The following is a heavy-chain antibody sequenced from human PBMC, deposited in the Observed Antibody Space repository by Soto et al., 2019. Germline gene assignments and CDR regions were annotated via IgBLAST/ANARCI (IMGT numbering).Heavy chain of an antibody. CDR3: ARYSSNWFQTEGMDV. CDR2: IDTSGNT. J-gene: IGHJ6*02. CDR1: GGSISTYY. Sequence: SETLSLTCTVSGGSISTYYWSWIRQPAGRGLEWIGRIDTSGNTNYNPSLKSRVTMSVDTSKKQLSLKLTSVTAADTAVYYCARYSSNWFQTEGMDVWGQGTTVTVSS. D-gene: IGHD6-13*01. V-gene: IGHV4-4*07.